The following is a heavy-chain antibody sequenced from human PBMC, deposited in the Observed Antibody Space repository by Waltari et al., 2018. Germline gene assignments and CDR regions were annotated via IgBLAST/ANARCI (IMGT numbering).Heavy chain of an antibody. D-gene: IGHD5-12*01. V-gene: IGHV4-39*07. CDR1: GGPISSSRYY. CDR2: IYYGGST. J-gene: IGHJ4*02. Sequence: QMRLQESGPGLVTPSETLSLTCRVSGGPISSSRYYRGWIRQAPGKGLEWIGSIYYGGSTQYNPSLKGRVAISVDASRNQFSLRVRSVTAADTAVYYCARGYSSWGYFDSWGQGTLVIVSS. CDR3: ARGYSSWGYFDS.